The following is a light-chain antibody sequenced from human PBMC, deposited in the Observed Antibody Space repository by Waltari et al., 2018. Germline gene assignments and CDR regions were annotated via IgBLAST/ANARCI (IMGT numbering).Light chain of an antibody. CDR2: GVY. Sequence: QSVLTQPRSVFGSPGQSVAISCTGTSSDVGAYDYVSWYQQYPGKAPKVLIYGVYKRPSGVPVRFSGSKSGNTASLTISGLQAEDEADYYCCSYANAKWVFGGGTRLTVL. V-gene: IGLV2-11*01. CDR1: SSDVGAYDY. CDR3: CSYANAKWV. J-gene: IGLJ3*02.